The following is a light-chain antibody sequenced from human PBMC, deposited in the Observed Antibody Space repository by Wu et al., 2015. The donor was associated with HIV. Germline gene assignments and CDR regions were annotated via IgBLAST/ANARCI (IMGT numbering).Light chain of an antibody. V-gene: IGKV3-15*01. CDR1: QIIATN. CDR2: DAS. CDR3: QQYNDWPQT. Sequence: EIVMTQSPATLSVSPGGRVTLSCRASQIIATNLAWYQQKPGQPPRLLIYDASTRATGFPARFSGGGSGTEFTLTINTLQSGDVAVYYCQQYNDWPQTFGQGDQGGN. J-gene: IGKJ1*01.